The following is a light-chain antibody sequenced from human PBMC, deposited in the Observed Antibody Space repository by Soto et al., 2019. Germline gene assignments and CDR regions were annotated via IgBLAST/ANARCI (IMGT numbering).Light chain of an antibody. CDR1: QSVSSN. CDR2: DAS. CDR3: QQYNTWPLT. J-gene: IGKJ3*01. Sequence: ETVMTQSPATLSVSPRERPTLSCRASQSVSSNLAWYQQKPGQAPMLLSYDASTRATGIPARFSGSGSGTEFTLTISSLQSEDFAVYYCQQYNTWPLTFGPGTKVDIK. V-gene: IGKV3-15*01.